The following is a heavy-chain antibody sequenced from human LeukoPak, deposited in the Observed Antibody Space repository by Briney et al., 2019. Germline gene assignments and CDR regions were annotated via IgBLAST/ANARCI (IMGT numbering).Heavy chain of an antibody. CDR2: INPNSGGT. CDR1: GYTFTGYY. CDR3: AREHDSSGYWVHWFDP. Sequence: ASVKVSCKASGYTFTGYYMRWVRQAPGQGLEWMGWINPNSGGTNYAQKFQGRVTMTRDTSISTAYMELSRLRSDDTAVYYCAREHDSSGYWVHWFDPWGQGTLVTVSS. J-gene: IGHJ5*02. V-gene: IGHV1-2*02. D-gene: IGHD3-22*01.